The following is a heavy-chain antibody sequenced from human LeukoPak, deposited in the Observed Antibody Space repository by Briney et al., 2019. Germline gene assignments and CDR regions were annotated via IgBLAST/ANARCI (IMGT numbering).Heavy chain of an antibody. CDR2: IYPGDSDT. Sequence: GEALKISCKGSGYSLSSYWIGWVRQMPGKGLEGIGVIYPGDSDTRYSPSFHGQVTISADKSLSTAHLQWSSLKASDTAMYYCARRVRSANWYFDLWGRGTLVTVSS. CDR3: ARRVRSANWYFDL. CDR1: GYSLSSYW. J-gene: IGHJ2*01. V-gene: IGHV5-51*01.